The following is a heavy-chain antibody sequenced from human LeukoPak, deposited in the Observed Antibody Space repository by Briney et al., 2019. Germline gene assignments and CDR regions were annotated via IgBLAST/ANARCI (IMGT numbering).Heavy chain of an antibody. J-gene: IGHJ4*02. Sequence: GGSLSLFCAASGFTFSSYSMNWVRQTPGKGLEWVSSISSSSTSIYYADSVKGRFTISRDNAKNSLYLQMNSLRAEDTAVYYCARGVGGYYLDYWGQGTLVTVSS. D-gene: IGHD3-22*01. V-gene: IGHV3-21*01. CDR3: ARGVGGYYLDY. CDR2: ISSSSTSI. CDR1: GFTFSSYS.